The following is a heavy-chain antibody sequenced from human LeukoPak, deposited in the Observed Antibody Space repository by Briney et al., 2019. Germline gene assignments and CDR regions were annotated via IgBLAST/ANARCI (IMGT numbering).Heavy chain of an antibody. Sequence: GGSLRLSCAASGFTFSSYSMNWVRQAPGKGLEWVSSISSSSSYIYYADSVKGRFTISRDNAKNSLYLQMNSLRAEDTAVYDCAELGITMIGGLWGKGTTVTISS. J-gene: IGHJ6*04. CDR3: AELGITMIGGL. CDR1: GFTFSSYS. CDR2: ISSSSSYI. D-gene: IGHD3-10*02. V-gene: IGHV3-21*01.